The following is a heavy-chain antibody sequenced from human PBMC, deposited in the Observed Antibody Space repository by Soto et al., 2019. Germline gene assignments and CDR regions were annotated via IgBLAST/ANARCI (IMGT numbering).Heavy chain of an antibody. CDR2: INHRGRT. D-gene: IGHD3-22*01. CDR1: GGSFSGYY. J-gene: IGHJ4*02. CDR3: ARDYYDSSGRPTIDY. Sequence: QVQLQQWGAGLLKPSETLSLTCAVYGGSFSGYYWSWIRQPPGKGLVWIGEINHRGRTNYNPSLKSRVTISVATYKNQYSLTLSSVTAADTAVYYCARDYYDSSGRPTIDYWGQGTLVTVSS. V-gene: IGHV4-34*01.